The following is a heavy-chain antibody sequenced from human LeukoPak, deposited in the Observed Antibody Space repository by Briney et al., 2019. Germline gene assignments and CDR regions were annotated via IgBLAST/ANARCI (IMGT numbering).Heavy chain of an antibody. CDR2: INHSGST. D-gene: IGHD2-2*01. J-gene: IGHJ6*03. CDR1: GGSFSGYY. V-gene: IGHV4-34*01. Sequence: KPSETLSLTCAVYGGSFSGYYWSWIRQPPGKGLEWIGEINHSGSTNYNPSLKSRVTISVDTSKNQFSLKLSSVPAADTAVYYCARQNCSSTSCYAHLIIYYYYYMDVWGKGTTVTVSS. CDR3: ARQNCSSTSCYAHLIIYYYYYMDV.